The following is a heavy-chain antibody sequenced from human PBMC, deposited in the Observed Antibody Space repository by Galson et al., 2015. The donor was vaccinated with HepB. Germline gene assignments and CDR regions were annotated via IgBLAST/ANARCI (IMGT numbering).Heavy chain of an antibody. J-gene: IGHJ4*02. CDR2: ISYDGSNK. Sequence: SLRLSCAASGFTFSSYAMHWVRQAPGKGLEWVAVISYDGSNKYYADSVKGRFTISRDNSKNTLYLQMNSLRAEDTAVYYCARGDLRIRVVIRLFDYWGQGTLVTVSS. D-gene: IGHD3-22*01. V-gene: IGHV3-30*04. CDR1: GFTFSSYA. CDR3: ARGDLRIRVVIRLFDY.